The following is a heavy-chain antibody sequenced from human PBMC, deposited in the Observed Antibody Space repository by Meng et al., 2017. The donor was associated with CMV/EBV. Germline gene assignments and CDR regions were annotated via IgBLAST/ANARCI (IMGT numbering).Heavy chain of an antibody. CDR1: GGSISSSSYY. D-gene: IGHD3-3*01. CDR2: IYYSGST. V-gene: IGHV4-39*07. Sequence: SETLSLTCTVSGGSISSSSYYWGWIRQPPGKGLEWIGSIYYSGSTNYNPSLKSRVTISVDTSKNQFSLKLSSVTAADTAVYYCARGGLFWSGYYPYYYYGMDVWGQGTTVTVSS. J-gene: IGHJ6*02. CDR3: ARGGLFWSGYYPYYYYGMDV.